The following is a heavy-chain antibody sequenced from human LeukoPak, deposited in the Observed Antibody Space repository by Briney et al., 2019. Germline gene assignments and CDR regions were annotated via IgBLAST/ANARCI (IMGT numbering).Heavy chain of an antibody. CDR1: GFNFSSYW. Sequence: GALRLSCAASGFNFSSYWMSWVRQVPGKGLQWVANIKEDGSEKYYEDSVKGRFTISRDNAKNLLYLQMNSLTAEDAAVYYCAKFGLQWLPYPGFHNWGQGTVVIVSS. V-gene: IGHV3-7*01. D-gene: IGHD6-19*01. J-gene: IGHJ4*02. CDR2: IKEDGSEK. CDR3: AKFGLQWLPYPGFHN.